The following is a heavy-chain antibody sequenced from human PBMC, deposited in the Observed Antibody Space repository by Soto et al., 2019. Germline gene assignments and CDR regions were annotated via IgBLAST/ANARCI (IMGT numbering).Heavy chain of an antibody. Sequence: SETLSLTCTVSGGSIGSTLYYWGWVRQPPGKRLEWIGSIYFSGSTYYNPSLKSRVTISADTSKNQFSLRLSSVTAADTAVYFCARQSEYYYASGRAAPLYGMDVWGQGTTVTVSS. CDR3: ARQSEYYYASGRAAPLYGMDV. CDR2: IYFSGST. CDR1: GGSIGSTLYY. V-gene: IGHV4-39*01. J-gene: IGHJ6*02. D-gene: IGHD3-10*01.